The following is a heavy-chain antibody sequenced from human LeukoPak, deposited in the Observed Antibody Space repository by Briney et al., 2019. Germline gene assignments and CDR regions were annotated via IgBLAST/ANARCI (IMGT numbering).Heavy chain of an antibody. D-gene: IGHD6-6*01. Sequence: PSETLSLTCAVYGGSFSGYYWSWIRQPPGKGLEWIGEINHSGSTNYNPSLKSRVTISVDTSKNQFSLKLSSVTAADTAVYYCARAGTEYSSSSGLGFDYWGQGTLVTVSS. CDR3: ARAGTEYSSSSGLGFDY. J-gene: IGHJ4*02. CDR1: GGSFSGYY. CDR2: INHSGST. V-gene: IGHV4-34*01.